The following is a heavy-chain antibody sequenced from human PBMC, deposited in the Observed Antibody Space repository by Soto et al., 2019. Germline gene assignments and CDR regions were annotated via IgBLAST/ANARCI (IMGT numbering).Heavy chain of an antibody. D-gene: IGHD2-15*01. CDR1: GGSISGSTYY. CDR3: ARLGGDSLGVFFDY. CDR2: IYYSGST. V-gene: IGHV4-39*01. J-gene: IGHJ4*02. Sequence: QLQLQESGPGLVKPSETLSLTCTVSGGSISGSTYYWAWIRQPPGKGLEWIGSIYYSGSTYYYPSLKSRVTISVDTSKNQFSLRLSSVTAADTAVYYCARLGGDSLGVFFDYWGQGTLVTVSS.